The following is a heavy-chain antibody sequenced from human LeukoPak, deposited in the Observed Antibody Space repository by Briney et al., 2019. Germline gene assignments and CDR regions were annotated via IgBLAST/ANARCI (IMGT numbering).Heavy chain of an antibody. CDR1: GYTFTSYY. CDR3: ARAHLYCTNGVCLEYFQH. J-gene: IGHJ1*01. Sequence: ASVKVSCKASGYTFTSYYMHWVRQSPGQGLEWMGIINPSGGSTSYAQKFPGRVTMTRDTTTSTVYMQLSSLRSEDTAVYYCARAHLYCTNGVCLEYFQHWGQGTLVTVSS. CDR2: INPSGGST. D-gene: IGHD2-8*01. V-gene: IGHV1-46*03.